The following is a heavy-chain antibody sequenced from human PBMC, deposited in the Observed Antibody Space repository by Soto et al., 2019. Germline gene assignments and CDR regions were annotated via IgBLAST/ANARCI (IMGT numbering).Heavy chain of an antibody. CDR3: ARHPGYYDILTGYTTYYFDY. D-gene: IGHD3-9*01. CDR2: IYCRGNT. V-gene: IGHV4-59*08. Sequence: PSETLSLTCTVSGGSIGTYYWGWIRQPPGKGLEWIGYIYCRGNTDYNPSLKSRVTISLDTPKNQFPLKLSSVTAADTAVYYCARHPGYYDILTGYTTYYFDYWGQGILVTVSS. CDR1: GGSIGTYY. J-gene: IGHJ4*02.